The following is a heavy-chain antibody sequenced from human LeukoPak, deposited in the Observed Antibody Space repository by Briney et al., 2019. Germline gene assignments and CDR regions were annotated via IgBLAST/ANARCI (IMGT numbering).Heavy chain of an antibody. J-gene: IGHJ4*02. V-gene: IGHV1-69*06. CDR2: IIPIFGTA. CDR3: ARMFPRGYSYGHFDY. D-gene: IGHD5-18*01. CDR1: GGTFSSYA. Sequence: ASVKVSCKASGGTFSSYAISWVRQAPGQGLEWMGGIIPIFGTANYAQKFQGRVTITADKSTSTAYMELSSLRSVDTAVYYCARMFPRGYSYGHFDYWGQGTLVTVSS.